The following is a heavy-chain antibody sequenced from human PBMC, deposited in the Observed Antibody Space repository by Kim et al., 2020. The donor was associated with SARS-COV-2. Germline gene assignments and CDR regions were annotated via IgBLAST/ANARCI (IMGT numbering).Heavy chain of an antibody. Sequence: GGSLRLSCAASGFTFSSYEMNWVRQAPGKGLEWVSYISSSGSTIYYADSVKGRFTISRDNAKNTLYLQMNSLRAEDTAVYYCARDLGYVLRYFDWPSSRGCSGMDVWGQGTTVTVSS. CDR3: ARDLGYVLRYFDWPSSRGCSGMDV. CDR2: ISSSGSTI. V-gene: IGHV3-48*03. J-gene: IGHJ6*02. D-gene: IGHD3-9*01. CDR1: GFTFSSYE.